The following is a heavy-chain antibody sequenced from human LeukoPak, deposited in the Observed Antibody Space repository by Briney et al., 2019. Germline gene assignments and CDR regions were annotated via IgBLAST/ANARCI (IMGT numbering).Heavy chain of an antibody. CDR3: AIRAGLTEDGDY. J-gene: IGHJ4*02. Sequence: SVKVSCKASGGTFSSYSISWVRQAPGQGLEWMGGIIPTFGTANYAQKFQGRVTITADESTSTAYMELSSLRSEDTAVCYCAIRAGLTEDGDYWGQGTLVTVSS. D-gene: IGHD3-9*01. V-gene: IGHV1-69*13. CDR1: GGTFSSYS. CDR2: IIPTFGTA.